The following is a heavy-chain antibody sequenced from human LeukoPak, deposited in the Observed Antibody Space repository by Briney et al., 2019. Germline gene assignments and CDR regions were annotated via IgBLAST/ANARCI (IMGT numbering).Heavy chain of an antibody. CDR1: GYTFTSYY. J-gene: IGHJ4*02. Sequence: ASVTVSCKASGYTFTSYYMHWVRQAPGQGLEWMGIINPSGGSTSYAQKFQGRVTMTRDTSTSTVYMELSSLRSEDTAVYYCAREEVVGAYFDYWGQGTLVTVSS. CDR3: AREEVVGAYFDY. V-gene: IGHV1-46*01. CDR2: INPSGGST. D-gene: IGHD1-26*01.